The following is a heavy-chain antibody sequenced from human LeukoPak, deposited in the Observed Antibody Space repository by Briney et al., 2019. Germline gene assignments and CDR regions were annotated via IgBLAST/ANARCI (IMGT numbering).Heavy chain of an antibody. Sequence: ASVKVSCKASGYTFTSSGISWVRQAPGQGLEWMGWISAYKGNTNYAQKLQGRVTMTTDTSTSTAYMELRSLRSDDTAVYYCARDIWRSSEPFFLYWGRGTLVTVSS. J-gene: IGHJ4*02. CDR2: ISAYKGNT. CDR1: GYTFTSSG. D-gene: IGHD6-6*01. V-gene: IGHV1-18*01. CDR3: ARDIWRSSEPFFLY.